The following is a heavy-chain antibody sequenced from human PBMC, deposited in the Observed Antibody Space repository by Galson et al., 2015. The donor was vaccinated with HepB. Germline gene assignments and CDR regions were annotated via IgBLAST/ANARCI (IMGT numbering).Heavy chain of an antibody. CDR3: ARQFDSSGYYAY. J-gene: IGHJ4*02. D-gene: IGHD3-22*01. Sequence: SVKVSCKASGVTFSNYAISWLRQAPGQGLEWMGGIIPLSGSASYTQRLQGRVTITADESTSTTYMELRSLRSKDTALYYCARQFDSSGYYAYWGQGTLVTVSS. V-gene: IGHV1-69*13. CDR1: GVTFSNYA. CDR2: IIPLSGSA.